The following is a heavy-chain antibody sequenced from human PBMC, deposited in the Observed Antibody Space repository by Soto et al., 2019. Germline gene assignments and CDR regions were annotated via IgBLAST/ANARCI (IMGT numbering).Heavy chain of an antibody. J-gene: IGHJ3*02. CDR1: GYSFTSYD. V-gene: IGHV1-8*01. Sequence: GASVKVSCKASGYSFTSYDINWVRQAPGQGLEWMGWMNPNSGHTDYSQKFQGRVTMTRDTSITTAYMRLSSLTSEDTAVYFCATHAYYYDSSGRRDAFDIWGQGTMGTVSS. D-gene: IGHD3-22*01. CDR2: MNPNSGHT. CDR3: ATHAYYYDSSGRRDAFDI.